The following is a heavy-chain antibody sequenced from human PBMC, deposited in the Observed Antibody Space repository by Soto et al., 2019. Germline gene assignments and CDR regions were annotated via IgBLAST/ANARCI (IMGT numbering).Heavy chain of an antibody. CDR1: GYTFTSYG. CDR2: ISAYNGNT. V-gene: IGHV1-18*01. CDR3: ARDAVAGPGGDAFDI. Sequence: ASVKVSCKASGYTFTSYGISWVRQAPGQGLEWMGWISAYNGNTNYAQKLQGRVTMTTDTSTSTAYMELRSLRSDDTAVYYCARDAVAGPGGDAFDIWGQGTMVTVSS. J-gene: IGHJ3*02.